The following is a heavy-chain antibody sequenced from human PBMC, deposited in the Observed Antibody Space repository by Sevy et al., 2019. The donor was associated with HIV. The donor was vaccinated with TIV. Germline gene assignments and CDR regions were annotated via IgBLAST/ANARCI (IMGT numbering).Heavy chain of an antibody. CDR1: GYTFSSYG. V-gene: IGHV1-18*01. J-gene: IGHJ6*03. D-gene: IGHD6-13*01. CDR2: ISGYNGDT. Sequence: ASVKVSCKASGYTFSSYGISWVRQAPGQGLEWMGWISGYNGDTDYAQKLQGRVTMTADTFTRTASMELKSPKSDDTAVYYCARDSWKQLKVRGNYKYYMDVWGKGTTVTVSS. CDR3: ARDSWKQLKVRGNYKYYMDV.